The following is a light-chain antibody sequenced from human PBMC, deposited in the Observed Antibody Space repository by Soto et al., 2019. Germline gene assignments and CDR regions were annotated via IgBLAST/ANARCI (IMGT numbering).Light chain of an antibody. CDR3: SSYKSNNILYG. CDR2: EVS. CDR1: SSDVGDYNY. J-gene: IGLJ1*01. V-gene: IGLV2-14*01. Sequence: QSALTQPASVSGSPGQSITISCTGTSSDVGDYNYVSWYQQHPGKAPKLMIYEVSNRPSGVSNRFSGSKSGNTASLTISGLQAEDEADYYCSSYKSNNILYGLGTGTK.